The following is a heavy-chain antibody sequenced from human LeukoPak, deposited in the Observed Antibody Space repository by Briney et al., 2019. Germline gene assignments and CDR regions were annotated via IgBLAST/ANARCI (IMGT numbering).Heavy chain of an antibody. V-gene: IGHV3-15*07. Sequence: GGSLRLSCATSGFTFSNAWMNWVRQAPGKGLEWVGRIRSNSDGGTIDYAAPVKGRFTLSRDDSKTTLYLQMNSLQTEDTAVYYCATDFYDSTWGQGILVTVSS. D-gene: IGHD3-22*01. CDR3: ATDFYDST. CDR2: IRSNSDGGTI. J-gene: IGHJ5*02. CDR1: GFTFSNAW.